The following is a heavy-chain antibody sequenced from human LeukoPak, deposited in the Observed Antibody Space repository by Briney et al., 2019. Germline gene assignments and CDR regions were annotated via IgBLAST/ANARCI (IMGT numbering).Heavy chain of an antibody. D-gene: IGHD1-26*01. J-gene: IGHJ6*03. CDR1: GGSISGYY. Sequence: SETLSLTCTVSGGSISGYYWSWVRQSPEKGLESIGFIYSTGSTSYNPSLRSRVTISIDTSQNQFYLRLTSVTAADTAVYYCARDHSSASYTYYYYYMDVWGKGTTVTVSS. V-gene: IGHV4-59*01. CDR2: IYSTGST. CDR3: ARDHSSASYTYYYYYMDV.